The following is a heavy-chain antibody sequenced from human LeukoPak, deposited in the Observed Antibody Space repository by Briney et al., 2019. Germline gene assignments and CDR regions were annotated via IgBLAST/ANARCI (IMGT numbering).Heavy chain of an antibody. CDR1: GFTFSSYG. J-gene: IGHJ6*03. CDR2: ISYDAESD. Sequence: GGSLRLSCVTSGFTFSSYGMHWVRQVPGKGLERVAVISYDAESDYHVDSVKGRFTISRDNSKNTLYLQMNSLRADDTAVYYCAKEITVKHYYYMDVWGKGTTVTISS. D-gene: IGHD4-17*01. CDR3: AKEITVKHYYYMDV. V-gene: IGHV3-30*18.